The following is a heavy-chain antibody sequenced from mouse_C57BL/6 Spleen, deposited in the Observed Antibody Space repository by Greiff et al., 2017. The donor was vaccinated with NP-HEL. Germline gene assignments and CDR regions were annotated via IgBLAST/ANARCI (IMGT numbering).Heavy chain of an antibody. V-gene: IGHV1-55*01. CDR3: AKEGYYYGSRYGYYAMDY. Sequence: QVQLQQPGAELVKPGASVKMSCKASGYTFTSYWITWVKQRPGQGLEWIGDIYPGSGSTNYNEKFKSKATLTVDTSSSTAYMQLSSLTSEASAVCYCAKEGYYYGSRYGYYAMDYWGQGTSVTVSS. CDR1: GYTFTSYW. J-gene: IGHJ4*01. CDR2: IYPGSGST. D-gene: IGHD1-1*01.